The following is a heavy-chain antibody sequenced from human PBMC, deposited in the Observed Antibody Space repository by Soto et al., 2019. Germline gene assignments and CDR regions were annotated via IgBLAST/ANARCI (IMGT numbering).Heavy chain of an antibody. J-gene: IGHJ6*02. CDR3: ARVYDFWSGYYNPYYYYYGMDV. V-gene: IGHV2-26*01. CDR1: GFSLSNARMG. Sequence: SGPTLVNPTETLTLTCTVSGFSLSNARMGVSWIRQPPGKALEWLAHIFSNDEKSYSTSLKSRLTISKDTSKSQVVLTMTNMDPVDTATYYCARVYDFWSGYYNPYYYYYGMDVWGQGTTVTVSS. D-gene: IGHD3-3*01. CDR2: IFSNDEK.